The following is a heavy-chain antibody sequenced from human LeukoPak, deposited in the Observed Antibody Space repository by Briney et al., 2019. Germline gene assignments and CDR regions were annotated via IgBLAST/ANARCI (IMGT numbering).Heavy chain of an antibody. Sequence: PSETPSLTCTVSGGSVSSGSYYWSWIRQPPGKGLEWIGYIYYSGSTNYNPSLKGRVTISVDTSKNQFSLKLSSVTAADTAVYYCARAIMAAAGNMDYFDYWGQGTLVTVSS. CDR3: ARAIMAAAGNMDYFDY. CDR1: GGSVSSGSYY. D-gene: IGHD6-13*01. CDR2: IYYSGST. J-gene: IGHJ4*02. V-gene: IGHV4-61*01.